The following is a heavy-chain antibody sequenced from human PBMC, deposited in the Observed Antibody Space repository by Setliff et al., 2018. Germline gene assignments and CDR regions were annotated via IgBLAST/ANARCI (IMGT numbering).Heavy chain of an antibody. CDR2: IRYDGSNK. D-gene: IGHD7-27*01. Sequence: QSGGSLRLSCAASGFTFSSYGMHWVRQAPGKGLEWVAFIRYDGSNKYYADSVKGRFTISRDNSKNTLYLQMNSLRAEDTAVYYCVRDLHWGFDYWGLGTLVTVSS. CDR1: GFTFSSYG. CDR3: VRDLHWGFDY. J-gene: IGHJ4*02. V-gene: IGHV3-30*02.